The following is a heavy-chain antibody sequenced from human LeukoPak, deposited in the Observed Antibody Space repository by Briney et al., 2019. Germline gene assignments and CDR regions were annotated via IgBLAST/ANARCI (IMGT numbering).Heavy chain of an antibody. D-gene: IGHD5-18*01. V-gene: IGHV1-24*01. J-gene: IGHJ6*04. Sequence: APVKVSCKVSGYTLTELSMHWVRQAPGKGLEWMGGFDPEDGETIYAQKFQGRVTMTEDTSTDTAYMELSSLRSEDTAVYYCATSRGYSYGPPNKYYYYYYGMDVWGKGTTVTVSS. CDR2: FDPEDGET. CDR1: GYTLTELS. CDR3: ATSRGYSYGPPNKYYYYYYGMDV.